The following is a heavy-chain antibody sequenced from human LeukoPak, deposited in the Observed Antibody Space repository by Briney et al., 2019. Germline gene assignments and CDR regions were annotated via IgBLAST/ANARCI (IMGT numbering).Heavy chain of an antibody. CDR1: GFTFSSYS. V-gene: IGHV3-21*01. CDR2: ISSSSSYI. J-gene: IGHJ4*02. D-gene: IGHD3-3*01. CDR3: ARDGDTIFGGATQDY. Sequence: NPGGSLRLSCAASGFTFSSYSMNWVRQAPGKGLEWASSISSSSSYIYYADSVKGRFTISRDNAKNSLYLQMNSLRAEDTAVYYCARDGDTIFGGATQDYWGQGTLVTVSS.